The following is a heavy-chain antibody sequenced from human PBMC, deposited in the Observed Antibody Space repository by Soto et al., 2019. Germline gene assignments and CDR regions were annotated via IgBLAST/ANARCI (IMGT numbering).Heavy chain of an antibody. CDR2: IYYSGST. V-gene: IGHV4-31*03. Sequence: QVQLQESGPGLVKPSQTLSLTCTVSGGSISSGGYYWSWIRQHPGKGLEWIGYIYYSGSTYHNPSLKSRVXXXVXXSKNQFSLKLSSVTAADTAVYYCARWPQLEPRFDYWGQGTLVTVSS. CDR1: GGSISSGGYY. D-gene: IGHD1-1*01. J-gene: IGHJ4*02. CDR3: ARWPQLEPRFDY.